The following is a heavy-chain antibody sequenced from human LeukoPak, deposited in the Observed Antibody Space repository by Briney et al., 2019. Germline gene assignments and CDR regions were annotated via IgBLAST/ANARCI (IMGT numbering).Heavy chain of an antibody. V-gene: IGHV3-11*03. CDR3: ATTARNSAWFKVIDY. D-gene: IGHD6-19*01. CDR2: ISSSSSYT. Sequence: GGSLRLSCAVSGFIFSDYYMSWIRQAPGKGLEWVSYISSSSSYTNYADSVKGRFTISRDNVKNSLYLQMNSLRAEDTAVYYCATTARNSAWFKVIDYWGRGTLVTVSS. CDR1: GFIFSDYY. J-gene: IGHJ4*02.